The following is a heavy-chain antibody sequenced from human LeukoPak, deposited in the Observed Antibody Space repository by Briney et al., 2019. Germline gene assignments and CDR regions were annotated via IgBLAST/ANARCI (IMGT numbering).Heavy chain of an antibody. CDR3: ARGPIAVAGTSFDY. CDR2: IRYDGSNK. D-gene: IGHD6-19*01. J-gene: IGHJ4*02. Sequence: GGSLRLSCAASGFTFSSYGMHWARQAPGKGLEWVAFIRYDGSNKYYADSVKGRFTISRDNAKNSLYLQMNSLRAEDTALYYCARGPIAVAGTSFDYWGQGTLVTVSS. V-gene: IGHV3-30*02. CDR1: GFTFSSYG.